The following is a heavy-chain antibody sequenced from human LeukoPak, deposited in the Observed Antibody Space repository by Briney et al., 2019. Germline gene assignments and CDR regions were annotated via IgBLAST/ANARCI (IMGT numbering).Heavy chain of an antibody. CDR3: ASGTVGNYALDY. D-gene: IGHD1-7*01. J-gene: IGHJ4*02. Sequence: PGGSLTLSCAASGLTFSRYNMNWVRQAPGKGLEWVSSIGTSSNNIYYTDSVKGRFTISSDNAKNSLYLQVDSPTVDATAVYFCASGTVGNYALDYWGQGTLVTVS. V-gene: IGHV3-21*01. CDR2: IGTSSNNI. CDR1: GLTFSRYN.